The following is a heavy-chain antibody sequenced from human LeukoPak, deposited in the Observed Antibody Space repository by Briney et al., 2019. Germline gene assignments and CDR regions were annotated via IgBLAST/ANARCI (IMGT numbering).Heavy chain of an antibody. J-gene: IGHJ4*02. V-gene: IGHV3-30-3*01. CDR2: ISYDGSNK. Sequence: GGSLRLSCAASGFTFSSYAMHWVRQAPGKGLEWVAVISYDGSNKYYADSVQGRFTISRDNSKNTLFLQINSLRAEDTAVYYCARDPVVRGSINYFDYWGQGTLVTVSS. CDR3: ARDPVVRGSINYFDY. D-gene: IGHD5/OR15-5a*01. CDR1: GFTFSSYA.